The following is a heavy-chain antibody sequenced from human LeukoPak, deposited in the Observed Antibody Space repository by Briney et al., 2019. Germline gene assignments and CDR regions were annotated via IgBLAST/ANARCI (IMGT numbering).Heavy chain of an antibody. D-gene: IGHD6-19*01. Sequence: GGSLRLSCAASGFTFSSYAMHWVRQAPGKGLEWVAVISYDGSNKYYADSVKGRFTVSRDNSKNTLYLQMNSLRAEDTAIYYCARASGASSGWYAYWGQGTLVTVSS. J-gene: IGHJ4*02. V-gene: IGHV3-30-3*01. CDR1: GFTFSSYA. CDR3: ARASGASSGWYAY. CDR2: ISYDGSNK.